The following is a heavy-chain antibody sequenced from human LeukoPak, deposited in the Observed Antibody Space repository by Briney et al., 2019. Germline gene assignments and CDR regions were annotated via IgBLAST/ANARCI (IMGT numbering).Heavy chain of an antibody. CDR2: IYYSGST. CDR1: GGSISSYY. V-gene: IGHV4-59*01. D-gene: IGHD6-13*01. J-gene: IGHJ4*02. CDR3: ARGSEYSSSWPSYFDY. Sequence: PSETLSLTCTVSGGSISSYYWSWIRQPPGKGLEWIGYIYYSGSTNYNPSLKSRATISVDTSKNQFSLKLSSVTAADTAVYYCARGSEYSSSWPSYFDYWGQGTLVTVSS.